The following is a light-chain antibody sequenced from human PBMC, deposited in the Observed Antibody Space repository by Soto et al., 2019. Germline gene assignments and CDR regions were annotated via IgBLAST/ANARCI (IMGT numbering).Light chain of an antibody. CDR3: QQRSSWYT. Sequence: EIVLTQSPATLSLSPGERATLSCRASQSVSSYLAWYQRKPGQAPRLLIYDAINRATGVPARFSGSGSGTDFTLTISSLEPEDFAVYYCQQRSSWYTFGQGTKLEIK. CDR1: QSVSSY. CDR2: DAI. V-gene: IGKV3-11*01. J-gene: IGKJ2*01.